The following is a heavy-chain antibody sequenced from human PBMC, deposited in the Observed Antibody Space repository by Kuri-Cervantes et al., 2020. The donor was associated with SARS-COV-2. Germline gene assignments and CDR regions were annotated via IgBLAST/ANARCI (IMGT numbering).Heavy chain of an antibody. CDR3: YCAPKEGFDS. D-gene: IGHD2-21*01. CDR1: GYSFSSYD. J-gene: IGHJ4*02. Sequence: ASVKVSCKASGYSFSSYDINWARQATGQGLEWMGMVKTNGGNTLYAQIFQGRVTMTRDTSTSTVYMELSSLTSEDTAIYYCYCAPKEGFDSWGQGTLVTVSS. CDR2: VKTNGGNT. V-gene: IGHV1-8*01.